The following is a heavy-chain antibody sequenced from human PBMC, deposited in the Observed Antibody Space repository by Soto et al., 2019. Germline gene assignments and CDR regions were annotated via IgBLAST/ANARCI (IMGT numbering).Heavy chain of an antibody. CDR1: GGSISSGGYY. CDR3: ARRVYGDELEDY. J-gene: IGHJ4*02. D-gene: IGHD4-17*01. Sequence: QVQLQESGPGLVKPSQTLSLTCTVSGGSISSGGYYWSWIRHHPGKGLEWIGYIYYSGSTYYNPSLKSRVTISVDTSKNQFSLKLSSVTAADTAVYYCARRVYGDELEDYWGQGTLVTVSS. CDR2: IYYSGST. V-gene: IGHV4-31*03.